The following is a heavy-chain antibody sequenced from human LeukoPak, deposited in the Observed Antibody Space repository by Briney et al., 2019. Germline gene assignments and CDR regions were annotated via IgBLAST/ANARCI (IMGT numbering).Heavy chain of an antibody. CDR2: INHSGST. D-gene: IGHD4-17*01. J-gene: IGHJ3*02. CDR1: GGSFSGYY. CDR3: ARHSKDGTVTPLFDI. V-gene: IGHV4-34*01. Sequence: SETLSLTCAVYGGSFSGYYWSWIRQPPGKGLEWIGEINHSGSTNYNPSLKSRVTISVDTSKNQFSLKLSSVTAADTAVYYCARHSKDGTVTPLFDIWGQGTMVTVSS.